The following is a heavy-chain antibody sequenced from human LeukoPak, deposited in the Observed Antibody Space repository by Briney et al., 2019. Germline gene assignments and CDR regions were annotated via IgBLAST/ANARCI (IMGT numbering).Heavy chain of an antibody. V-gene: IGHV3-48*02. Sequence: GGSLRLSCAASGFTFSSYSMNWVRQAPGKGLEWASYISSSSSTIYYADSVKGRFTISRDNAKNSLYLQMNSLRDEDTAVYYCVRRGYSGYDFDYWGQGTLVTVSS. CDR2: ISSSSSTI. CDR3: VRRGYSGYDFDY. CDR1: GFTFSSYS. D-gene: IGHD5-12*01. J-gene: IGHJ4*02.